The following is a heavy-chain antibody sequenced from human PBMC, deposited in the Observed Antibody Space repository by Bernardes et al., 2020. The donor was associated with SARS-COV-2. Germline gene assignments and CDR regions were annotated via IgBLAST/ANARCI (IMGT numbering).Heavy chain of an antibody. CDR1: GFAFNRYW. CDR3: ARDLRYCGGGRCYGSTFDL. J-gene: IGHJ3*01. Sequence: GGSLRLSCAASGFAFNRYWMTWVRQAPGKGLEWVANIKEDGSEKYYVDSVKGRFTISRDDDSHSLYLQIISPRAEDTALYFCARDLRYCGGGRCYGSTFDLWGQGTMVTVS. CDR2: IKEDGSEK. V-gene: IGHV3-7*04. D-gene: IGHD2-15*01.